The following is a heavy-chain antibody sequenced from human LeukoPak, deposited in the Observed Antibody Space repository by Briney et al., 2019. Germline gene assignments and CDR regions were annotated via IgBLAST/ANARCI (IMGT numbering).Heavy chain of an antibody. D-gene: IGHD3-10*02. CDR2: IRYDGSTQ. CDR3: AELGITMIGGV. CDR1: GFTFSNYA. V-gene: IGHV3-30*02. Sequence: GGSLRLSCAASGFTFSNYAMHWVRQAPGRGLEWVAFIRYDGSTQFYADSVKGRFTISRDNSKNTLYLQMNSLRAEDTAVYYCAELGITMIGGVWGKGTTVTISS. J-gene: IGHJ6*04.